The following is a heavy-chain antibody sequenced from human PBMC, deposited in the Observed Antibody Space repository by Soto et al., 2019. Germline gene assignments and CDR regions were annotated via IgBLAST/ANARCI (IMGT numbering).Heavy chain of an antibody. Sequence: QVQLQESGPGLVKPSGTLSLTCAVSGDSISGNNWWSWVRQPPGKGLEWIGEIHHTGATNYHPSLKSRVTISVDKSKTQFSLNANSVTSADTAMYFCARVMHEPTSLPTCLDYWGRGSLVTVSS. V-gene: IGHV4-4*02. CDR3: ARVMHEPTSLPTCLDY. J-gene: IGHJ4*02. CDR2: IHHTGAT. D-gene: IGHD2-8*01. CDR1: GDSISGNNW.